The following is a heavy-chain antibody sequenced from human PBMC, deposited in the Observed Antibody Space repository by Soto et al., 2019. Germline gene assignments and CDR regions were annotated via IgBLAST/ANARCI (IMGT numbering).Heavy chain of an antibody. V-gene: IGHV3-30*18. CDR2: IPYDGSNK. CDR3: AKDSVKAVAGTGNYYYYYGMDV. CDR1: GFTFSSYG. D-gene: IGHD6-19*01. J-gene: IGHJ6*02. Sequence: PGGSLRLSCAASGFTFSSYGMHWVRQAPGKGLEWVAVIPYDGSNKYYADSVKGRFTISRDNSKNTLYLQMNSLRAEDTAVYYCAKDSVKAVAGTGNYYYYYGMDVWGQGTTVTVSS.